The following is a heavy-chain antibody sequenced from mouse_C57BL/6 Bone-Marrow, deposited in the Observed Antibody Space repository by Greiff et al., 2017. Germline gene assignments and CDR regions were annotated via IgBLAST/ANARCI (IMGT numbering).Heavy chain of an antibody. CDR3: ASGRLAPYYFDY. CDR1: GYSFTSYY. V-gene: IGHV1-66*01. CDR2: IYPGSGNT. D-gene: IGHD4-1*01. Sequence: QVQLQQSGPELVKPGASVKISCKASGYSFTSYYIHWVKQRPGQGLEWIGWIYPGSGNTKYNEKFKGKATLTADTSYSTAYMQLSSLTSEASAVYYCASGRLAPYYFDYGGQGTTLTVSS. J-gene: IGHJ2*01.